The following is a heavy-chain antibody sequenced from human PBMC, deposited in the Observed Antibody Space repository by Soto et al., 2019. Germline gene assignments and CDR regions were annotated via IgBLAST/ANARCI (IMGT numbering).Heavy chain of an antibody. Sequence: PSETLSLTCAVSGGSISSGGYSWSWIRQPPGKGLEWIGSMFYSGLTYYNPSLKSRVTLSVDTSKNHFSVRLNSVTAADTAVYYCAPLTVSLSGPYGIHVWGQGTTVTVSS. V-gene: IGHV4-30-2*03. D-gene: IGHD2-15*01. CDR2: MFYSGLT. J-gene: IGHJ6*02. CDR3: APLTVSLSGPYGIHV. CDR1: GGSISSGGYS.